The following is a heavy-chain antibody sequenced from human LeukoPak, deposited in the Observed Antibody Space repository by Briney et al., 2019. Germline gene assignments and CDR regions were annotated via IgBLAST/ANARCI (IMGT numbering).Heavy chain of an antibody. CDR1: GYTFISNG. V-gene: IGHV1-2*02. D-gene: IGHD6-6*01. J-gene: IGHJ4*02. Sequence: ASVKVSCKASGYTFISNGISWVRQAPGQGLEWMGWINPNSGGTNYAQKFQGRATMTRDTSISTAYMELSRLRSDDTAVYYCARVRGFGYSSSSFDYWGQGTLVTVSS. CDR3: ARVRGFGYSSSSFDY. CDR2: INPNSGGT.